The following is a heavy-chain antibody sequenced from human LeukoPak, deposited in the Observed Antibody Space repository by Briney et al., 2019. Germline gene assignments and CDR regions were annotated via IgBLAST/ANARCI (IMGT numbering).Heavy chain of an antibody. CDR2: IYYSGST. Sequence: PSETLSLTCTVSGGSISSYYWSWIRQPPGKGLEWIEYIYYSGSTNYNPSLKSRVTISVDTSKNQFSLKLSSVTAADTAVYYCARGLDFWSGYFPFDPWGQGTLVTVSS. CDR1: GGSISSYY. CDR3: ARGLDFWSGYFPFDP. V-gene: IGHV4-59*01. J-gene: IGHJ5*02. D-gene: IGHD3-3*01.